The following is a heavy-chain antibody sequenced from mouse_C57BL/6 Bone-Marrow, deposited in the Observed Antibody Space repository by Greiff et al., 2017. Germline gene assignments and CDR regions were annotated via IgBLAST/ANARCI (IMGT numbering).Heavy chain of an antibody. J-gene: IGHJ4*01. CDR1: GFTFSSYT. Sequence: EVKVVESGGGLVKPGGSLKLSCAASGFTFSSYTMSWVRQTPEKRLEWVATISGGGGNTYYPDSAKGRFTISRDNAKNTLYLQMSSLRSEDTALYYCARYDYDAMDYWGQGTSVTVSS. V-gene: IGHV5-9*01. CDR3: ARYDYDAMDY. CDR2: ISGGGGNT. D-gene: IGHD2-10*02.